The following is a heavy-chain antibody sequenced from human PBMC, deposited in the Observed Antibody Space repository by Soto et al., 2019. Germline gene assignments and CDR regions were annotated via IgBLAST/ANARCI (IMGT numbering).Heavy chain of an antibody. CDR1: GFTFSSYG. D-gene: IGHD3-10*01. J-gene: IGHJ5*02. CDR2: ISYDGSNK. Sequence: GGSLRLSCAASGFTFSSYGMHWVRQAPGKGLEWVAVISYDGSNKYYADSVKGRFTISRDNSKNTLYLQMNSLRAEDTAVYYCAKGAITMVRGVDNWFDPWGQGTLVTVSS. V-gene: IGHV3-30*18. CDR3: AKGAITMVRGVDNWFDP.